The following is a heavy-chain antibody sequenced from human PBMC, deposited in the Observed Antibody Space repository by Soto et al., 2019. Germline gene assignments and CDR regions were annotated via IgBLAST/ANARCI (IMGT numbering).Heavy chain of an antibody. CDR1: GGTFSSYA. D-gene: IGHD6-6*01. V-gene: IGHV1-69*12. CDR2: ITPIFGAA. J-gene: IGHJ5*02. CDR3: ARDGRAARRIAWFDA. Sequence: QVQLVQSGAEVKKPGSSVKVSCKASGGTFSSYAIRWVRQAPGQGLEWMGGITPIFGAADYAQKFQGRVTITADESXXAADMELRSLISEDTAVYYCARDGRAARRIAWFDAWGQGTLVTVSS.